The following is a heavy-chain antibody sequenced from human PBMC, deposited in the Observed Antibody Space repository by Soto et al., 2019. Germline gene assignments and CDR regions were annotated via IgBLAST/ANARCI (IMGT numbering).Heavy chain of an antibody. J-gene: IGHJ6*02. V-gene: IGHV1-8*01. CDR1: GYTFTSYD. CDR3: AREWSAAGNYYGMDV. CDR2: MNTNNGYT. Sequence: QVQLVQSVAEVKKPGASVKVSCMTSGYTFTSYDINWVRQASGQGLEWVGWMNTNNGYTAYAPKFQGRVTVTRTTSIRTVYMELSSLRSEDTAVYYGAREWSAAGNYYGMDVWGQWTTVTVSS. D-gene: IGHD6-13*01.